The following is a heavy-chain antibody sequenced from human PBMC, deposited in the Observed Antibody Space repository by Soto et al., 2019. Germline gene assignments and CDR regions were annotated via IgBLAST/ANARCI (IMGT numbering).Heavy chain of an antibody. V-gene: IGHV3-7*01. CDR3: ATYPSGKGELDRGFDY. Sequence: WGSLRLSCAASGFAFSNYWMNWVCQAPGKGLEWVANIKQDGSEQYYVDSVKGRFIISRDNAKNSLYLQMNSLRGEDTAVYFCATYPSGKGELDRGFDYWGQGTLVTVSS. CDR1: GFAFSNYW. D-gene: IGHD6-6*01. J-gene: IGHJ4*02. CDR2: IKQDGSEQ.